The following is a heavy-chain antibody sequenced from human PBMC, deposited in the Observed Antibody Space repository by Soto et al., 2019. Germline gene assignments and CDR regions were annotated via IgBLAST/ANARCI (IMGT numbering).Heavy chain of an antibody. CDR1: GGSFSGYY. CDR2: INHSGST. J-gene: IGHJ6*03. D-gene: IGHD3-3*01. Sequence: QVQLQQWGAGLLKPSETLSLTCAVYGGSFSGYYWSWIRQPPGKGLEWIGEINHSGSTNYNPSLKSRVTISVDTSNNQFSLKLSSVTAADTAVYYCARDDFWSGDYYYYYMDVWGKGTTVTVSS. CDR3: ARDDFWSGDYYYYYMDV. V-gene: IGHV4-34*01.